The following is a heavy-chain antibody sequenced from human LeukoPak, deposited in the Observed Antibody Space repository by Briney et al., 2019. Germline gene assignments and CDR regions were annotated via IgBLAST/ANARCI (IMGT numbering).Heavy chain of an antibody. J-gene: IGHJ4*02. CDR2: IYYSGST. D-gene: IGHD2-21*02. Sequence: SETLSLTCTVSGGSISSSSYYWGWLPQPPGKGLEWIGSIYYSGSTYYNPSLKSRVTISVDTSKNQFSLKLSSVTAADTAVYYCARHRVTAMRGFDYWGQGTLVTVSS. CDR1: GGSISSSSYY. V-gene: IGHV4-39*07. CDR3: ARHRVTAMRGFDY.